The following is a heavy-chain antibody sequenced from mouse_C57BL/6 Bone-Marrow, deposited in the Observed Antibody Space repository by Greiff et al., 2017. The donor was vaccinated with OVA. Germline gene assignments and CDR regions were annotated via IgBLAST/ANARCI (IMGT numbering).Heavy chain of an antibody. CDR1: GYTFTSYW. CDR3: ARERGYFDY. CDR2: IDPSDSYT. J-gene: IGHJ2*01. Sequence: VQLQQPGAELVRPGTSVKLSCKASGYTFTSYWMHWVKQRPGQGLEWIGVIDPSDSYTNYNQKFKGKATLTVDTSSSTADMQLSSLTSEDSAVYYCARERGYFDYWGQGTTLTVSS. V-gene: IGHV1-59*01.